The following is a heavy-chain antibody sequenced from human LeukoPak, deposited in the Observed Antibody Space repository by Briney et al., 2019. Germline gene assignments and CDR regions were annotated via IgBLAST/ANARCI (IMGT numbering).Heavy chain of an antibody. V-gene: IGHV4-61*01. CDR1: GGSISSSSYY. J-gene: IGHJ3*02. Sequence: PSETLSLTCTVSGGSISSSSYYWGWIRQPPGKGLEWIGYIYYSGSTNYNPSLKSRVTISVDTSKNQFSLKLSSVTAADTAVYYCARESQSVGANAFDIWGQGTMVTVSS. D-gene: IGHD1-26*01. CDR2: IYYSGST. CDR3: ARESQSVGANAFDI.